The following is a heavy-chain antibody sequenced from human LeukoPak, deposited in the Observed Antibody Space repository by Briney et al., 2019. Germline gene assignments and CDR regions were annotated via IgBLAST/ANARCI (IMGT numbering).Heavy chain of an antibody. V-gene: IGHV4-59*01. CDR3: ARASYSSGWLPFDY. D-gene: IGHD6-19*01. CDR2: IYYTGDT. Sequence: SETLCLTCTVPGGSITSSYWTWVREPLGKGLGWSGYIYYTGDTNYNPSLKSRVTISVDTSKLQFSLKLSSVTAADMAVYYCARASYSSGWLPFDYWGQATLVTVSS. CDR1: GGSITSSY. J-gene: IGHJ4*02.